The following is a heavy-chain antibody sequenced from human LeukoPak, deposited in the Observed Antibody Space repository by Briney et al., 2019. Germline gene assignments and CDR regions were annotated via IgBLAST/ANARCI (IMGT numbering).Heavy chain of an antibody. CDR3: TTQRYDYLWGSFHSFDY. CDR1: GFTFSSYG. V-gene: IGHV3-15*01. D-gene: IGHD3-16*01. J-gene: IGHJ4*02. Sequence: GGSLRLSCAASGFTFSSYGMSWVRQAPGKGLEWVSRIQTKTDGGTTDYAAPVKGRFTISRDDSNSTLYLQMNSLKTEDTAVYYCTTQRYDYLWGSFHSFDYWGQGTLVTVSS. CDR2: IQTKTDGGTT.